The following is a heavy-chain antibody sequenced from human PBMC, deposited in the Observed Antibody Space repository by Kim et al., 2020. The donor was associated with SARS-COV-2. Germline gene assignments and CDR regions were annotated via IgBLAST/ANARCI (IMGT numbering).Heavy chain of an antibody. CDR3: ARDYGDCFDY. D-gene: IGHD4-17*01. J-gene: IGHJ4*02. CDR1: GYTFTSYD. CDR2: MNPNSGNT. Sequence: ASVKVSCKASGYTFTSYDINWVRQATGQGLEWMGWMNPNSGNTGYVKKFQGRVTMTRNTSISTAYMELSSLRSEDTAVYYCARDYGDCFDYWGQGTLVTVSS. V-gene: IGHV1-8*01.